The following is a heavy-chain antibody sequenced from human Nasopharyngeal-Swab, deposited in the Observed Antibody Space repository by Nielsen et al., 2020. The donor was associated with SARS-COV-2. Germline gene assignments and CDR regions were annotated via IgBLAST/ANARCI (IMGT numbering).Heavy chain of an antibody. Sequence: SETLSLTCTVSGDSINSHFWSWIRQPPGKGLDWIGYISYGGSTNYNPSLRSRVTISVDTSKSQFSLKLTSVTAADTAVYYCARGLYDGSDLLDSWGHGTLVTVSS. CDR1: GDSINSHF. CDR2: ISYGGST. D-gene: IGHD3-22*01. J-gene: IGHJ5*01. CDR3: ARGLYDGSDLLDS. V-gene: IGHV4-59*11.